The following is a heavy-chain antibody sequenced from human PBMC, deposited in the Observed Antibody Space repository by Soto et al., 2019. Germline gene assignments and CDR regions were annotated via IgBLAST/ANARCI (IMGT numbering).Heavy chain of an antibody. CDR3: ARDRPTTFSADI. CDR1: GFTFTDHS. V-gene: IGHV3-48*04. CDR2: INDISNAI. Sequence: EVQLVESGGGLVQPGGSLRLSCTASGFTFTDHSMNWVRHAPGKGLEWLSYINDISNAIHYADSVKGRFAMSRDNAKKLVFLQMNSLRVEDTGVYYCARDRPTTFSADIWGQGTVVTVSS. J-gene: IGHJ3*02. D-gene: IGHD5-12*01.